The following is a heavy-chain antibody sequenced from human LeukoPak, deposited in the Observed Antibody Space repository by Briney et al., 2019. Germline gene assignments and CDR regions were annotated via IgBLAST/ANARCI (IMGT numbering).Heavy chain of an antibody. D-gene: IGHD3-3*01. J-gene: IGHJ4*02. Sequence: PGGSLRLSCAASGFTFSNAWMSWVRQAPGKGLEWVGRIKSKTDGGTTDYAAPVKGRFTISRDDSKNTLYPQMNSLKTEDTAVYYCTLGDFWSGYSNFDYWGQGTLVTVSS. CDR1: GFTFSNAW. V-gene: IGHV3-15*01. CDR3: TLGDFWSGYSNFDY. CDR2: IKSKTDGGTT.